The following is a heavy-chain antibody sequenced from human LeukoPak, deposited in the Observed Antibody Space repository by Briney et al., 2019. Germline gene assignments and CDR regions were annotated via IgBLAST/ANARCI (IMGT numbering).Heavy chain of an antibody. D-gene: IGHD1-26*01. CDR2: LNWNGGRT. V-gene: IGHV3-20*04. Sequence: GGSLRLSCAASGFKFDDRGLSWVRQVPGKGLEWVSGLNWNGGRTGYADSVKGRFTISRDNAKNSLYLQMNSLRAEDTAFYYCAKDRSFIGLDIWGQGTMVIVSS. CDR1: GFKFDDRG. J-gene: IGHJ3*02. CDR3: AKDRSFIGLDI.